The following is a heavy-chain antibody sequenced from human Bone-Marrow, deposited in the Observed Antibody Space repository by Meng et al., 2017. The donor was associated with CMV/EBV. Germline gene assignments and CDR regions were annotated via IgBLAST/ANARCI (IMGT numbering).Heavy chain of an antibody. CDR2: IYPGYSDT. D-gene: IGHD1-1*01. CDR3: ARGWPNTNDPRKSDNWFDP. V-gene: IGHV5-51*01. J-gene: IGHJ5*02. Sequence: GGSLRLSCKGSGYRFTSYWIGWVRQMPGKGLEWMGIIYPGYSDTRYSPSFQGQVTISADKSISTAYLQWSSRKASDTAMDYCARGWPNTNDPRKSDNWFDPWGQGTLVTVSS. CDR1: GYRFTSYW.